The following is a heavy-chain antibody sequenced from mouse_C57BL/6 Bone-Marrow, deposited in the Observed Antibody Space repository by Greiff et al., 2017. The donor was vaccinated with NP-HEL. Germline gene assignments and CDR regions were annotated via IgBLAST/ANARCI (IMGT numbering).Heavy chain of an antibody. CDR2: IYPRSGNT. CDR1: GYTFTSYG. J-gene: IGHJ3*01. V-gene: IGHV1-81*01. CDR3: ARRTPSRARLVWFAY. Sequence: VQLQQSGAELARPGASVKLSCKASGYTFTSYGISWVKQRTGQGLEWIGEIYPRSGNTYYNEKFKGKATLTADKSSSTAYMELRSLTSEDSAVYFCARRTPSRARLVWFAYWGQGTLVTVSA. D-gene: IGHD1-2*01.